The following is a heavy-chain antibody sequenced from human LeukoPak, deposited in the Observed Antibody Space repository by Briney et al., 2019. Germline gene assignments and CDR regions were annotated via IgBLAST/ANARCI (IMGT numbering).Heavy chain of an antibody. V-gene: IGHV4-39*07. CDR1: GGSISSSSYY. Sequence: TSETLSLTCTVSGGSISSSSYYWGWIRQPPGKGLEWIGSIYYSGSTYYNPSLKSRVTISVDTSKNQFSLKLSSVTAADTAVYYCARGDVDDFWSGYLYDAFDIWGQGTMVTISS. D-gene: IGHD3-3*01. CDR3: ARGDVDDFWSGYLYDAFDI. CDR2: IYYSGST. J-gene: IGHJ3*02.